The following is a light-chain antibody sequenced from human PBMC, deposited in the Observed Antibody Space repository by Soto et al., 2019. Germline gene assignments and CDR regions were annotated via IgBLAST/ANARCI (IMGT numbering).Light chain of an antibody. V-gene: IGLV1-40*01. Sequence: QSVLTQPPSMSGAPGQRVTISCTGRSSNIGAGYDVHWYQQLPGTAPKLLMYGNTNRPSGVPDRFSGSKSGTSASLAITGLQAEDEADYYCQSYDDSVSSYVFGTGTKVTVL. CDR2: GNT. CDR3: QSYDDSVSSYV. J-gene: IGLJ1*01. CDR1: SSNIGAGYD.